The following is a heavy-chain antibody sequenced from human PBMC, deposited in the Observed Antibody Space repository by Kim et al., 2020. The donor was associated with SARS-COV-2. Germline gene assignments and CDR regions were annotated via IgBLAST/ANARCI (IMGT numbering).Heavy chain of an antibody. CDR1: GYTFTSYG. Sequence: ASVKVSCKASGYTFTSYGISWVRQAPGQGLEWMGWISAYNGNTNYAQKLQGRVTMTTDTSTSTAYMELRSLRAEDTALYYCARDPWSRLRGLTYSYYGMDVWGQGTTVTVSS. V-gene: IGHV1-18*01. CDR2: ISAYNGNT. CDR3: ARDPWSRLRGLTYSYYGMDV. J-gene: IGHJ6*02. D-gene: IGHD3-10*01.